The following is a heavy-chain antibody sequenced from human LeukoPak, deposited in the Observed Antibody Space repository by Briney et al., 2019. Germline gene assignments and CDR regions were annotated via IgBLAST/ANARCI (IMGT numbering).Heavy chain of an antibody. Sequence: PGGSLRLSCAASGFTFSSYWMTWVRQAPGKGLEWVADISQDGTAKYYVDSAKGRFSISRDSSKNILYLQMNSLRAEDTAVYYCAKDRCSNGIGCYYYYMDAWGKGTTVTISS. CDR1: GFTFSSYW. D-gene: IGHD2-8*01. J-gene: IGHJ6*03. CDR2: ISQDGTAK. CDR3: AKDRCSNGIGCYYYYMDA. V-gene: IGHV3-7*01.